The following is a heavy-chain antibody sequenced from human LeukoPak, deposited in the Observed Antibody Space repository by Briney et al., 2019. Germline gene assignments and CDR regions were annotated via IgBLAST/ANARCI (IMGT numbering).Heavy chain of an antibody. CDR2: INAGNGNT. D-gene: IGHD6-13*01. CDR3: ARDRLSFSSSINWSDP. CDR1: GYTFTSYA. V-gene: IGHV1-3*01. J-gene: IGHJ5*02. Sequence: ASVKVSCKASGYTFTSYAMHWVRQAPGQRLEWMGWINAGNGNTKYSQKFQGRVTITRDTSASTAYMELSSLRSEDTAVYYCARDRLSFSSSINWSDPWGQGTLVTVSS.